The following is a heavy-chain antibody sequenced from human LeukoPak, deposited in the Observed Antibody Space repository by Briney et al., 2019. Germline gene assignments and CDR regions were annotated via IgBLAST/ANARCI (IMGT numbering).Heavy chain of an antibody. J-gene: IGHJ6*03. V-gene: IGHV1-46*01. D-gene: IGHD3-10*01. CDR1: GYTFTSYY. CDR3: ASTMVRGVIYYYYMDV. Sequence: ASVKVSCKASGYTFTSYYMHWARQAPGQGLEWMGIINPGGGSTSYAQKFQGRVTMTRDTSTSTVYMELSSLRSEDTAVYYCASTMVRGVIYYYYMDVWGKGTTVTVSS. CDR2: INPGGGST.